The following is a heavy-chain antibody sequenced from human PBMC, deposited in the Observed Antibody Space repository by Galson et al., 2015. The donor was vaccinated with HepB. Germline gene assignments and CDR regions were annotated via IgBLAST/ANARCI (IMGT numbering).Heavy chain of an antibody. V-gene: IGHV3-73*01. Sequence: SLRLSCAASGFTFSGSAIHWVRQASGKGPEWVGRIRSKANNYATSYVPSLKGRFTISRDDSKNMAYLHMKSLKSEDTAVYYCTRLGDFSGYSSGWGQGTLVTVSS. J-gene: IGHJ4*02. CDR3: TRLGDFSGYSSG. CDR1: GFTFSGSA. D-gene: IGHD6-25*01. CDR2: IRSKANNYAT.